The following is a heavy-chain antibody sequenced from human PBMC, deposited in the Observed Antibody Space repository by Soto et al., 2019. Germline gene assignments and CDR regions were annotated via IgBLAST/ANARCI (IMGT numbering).Heavy chain of an antibody. D-gene: IGHD6-13*01. CDR1: GDSVSSNSAA. J-gene: IGHJ5*02. Sequence: KQSQTLSLTCAISGDSVSSNSAAWNWIRQSPSRGLEWLGRTYYRSKWYNDYAVSVKSRITINPDTSKNQFSLQLNSVTPEDTAVYYCARGKDVGIAAAAGNWFDPWGQGTLVTVSS. CDR3: ARGKDVGIAAAAGNWFDP. CDR2: TYYRSKWYN. V-gene: IGHV6-1*01.